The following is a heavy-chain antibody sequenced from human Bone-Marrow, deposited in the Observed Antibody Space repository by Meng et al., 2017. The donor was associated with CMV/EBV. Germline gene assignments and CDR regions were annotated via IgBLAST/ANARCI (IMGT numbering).Heavy chain of an antibody. J-gene: IGHJ4*02. CDR2: IIPSLGIA. CDR1: GGTFSSYA. V-gene: IGHV1-69*10. D-gene: IGHD3-16*02. CDR3: ARGPTGWRNYHLSD. Sequence: SVKVSCKASGGTFSSYAISWVRQAPGQGLEWMGGIIPSLGIANYAQKFQGRVTITADTSTSTAYMELGSLRSEDKDVYYCARGPTGWRNYHLSDWGQGTLVTVSS.